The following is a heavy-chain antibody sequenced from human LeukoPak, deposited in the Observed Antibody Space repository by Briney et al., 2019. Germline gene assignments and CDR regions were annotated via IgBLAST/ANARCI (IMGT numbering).Heavy chain of an antibody. CDR1: GYTFTSYY. Sequence: ASVKVSCKASGYTFTSYYMHWVRQAPGQGLEWMGIINPSGGSTSYAQKFQGRVTMTRDMSTSTVYMELSSLRSEDTAVYYCARGPDGVVTANYYYYYYMDVWGKGTTVTISS. CDR2: INPSGGST. J-gene: IGHJ6*03. D-gene: IGHD2-21*02. V-gene: IGHV1-46*01. CDR3: ARGPDGVVTANYYYYYYMDV.